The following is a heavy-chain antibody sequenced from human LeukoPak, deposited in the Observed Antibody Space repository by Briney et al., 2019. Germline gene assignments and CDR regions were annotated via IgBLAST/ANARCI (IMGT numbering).Heavy chain of an antibody. D-gene: IGHD1-14*01. Sequence: GGSLRLSCAASGFTFSSYAMSWVCQAPGKGLEWLSTISNSGGTNYYADSVKRRFTISRDDSENTLYLQMNSLRAEDTAVYYCAKATGYLLWGQGTLVTVSS. V-gene: IGHV3-23*01. CDR3: AKATGYLL. CDR1: GFTFSSYA. CDR2: ISNSGGTN. J-gene: IGHJ4*02.